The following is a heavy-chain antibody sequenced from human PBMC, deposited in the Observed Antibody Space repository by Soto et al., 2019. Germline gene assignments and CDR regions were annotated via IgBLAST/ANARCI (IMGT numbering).Heavy chain of an antibody. V-gene: IGHV1-2*02. CDR1: GDSFNDYY. D-gene: IGHD5-12*01. Sequence: VQLVQSGAEVKKPGASVKVSCKTSGDSFNDYYIHWVRQAPGQGLEWMGWINPNGGVTKYAQKFQGRGTGTRDTSIRTVYMELSSLRSDDTAVYYCARESGGATATLDYYYFYRDVWGKGTTVTVSS. J-gene: IGHJ6*03. CDR2: INPNGGVT. CDR3: ARESGGATATLDYYYFYRDV.